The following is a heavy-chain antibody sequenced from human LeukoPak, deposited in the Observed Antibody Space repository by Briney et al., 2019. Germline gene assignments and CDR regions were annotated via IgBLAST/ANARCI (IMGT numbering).Heavy chain of an antibody. D-gene: IGHD5-18*01. J-gene: IGHJ4*02. Sequence: MSSETLSLTCAVYGVSFSGYYWSWIRQPPGKGLEWLGEINHSGSTNYNPSLKSRVTISVDTSKNQFSLKLSSVTAADTAVYYCAREKSRGYSYGYNYWGQGTLVTVSS. CDR2: INHSGST. V-gene: IGHV4-34*01. CDR3: AREKSRGYSYGYNY. CDR1: GVSFSGYY.